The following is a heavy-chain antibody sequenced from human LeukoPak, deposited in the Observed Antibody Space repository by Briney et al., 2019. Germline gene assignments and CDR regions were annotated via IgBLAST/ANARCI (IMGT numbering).Heavy chain of an antibody. V-gene: IGHV3-23*01. Sequence: PGGSLRLSCAASGFTFSSYAMSWVRQAPGKGLEWVSAISGSGGSTYYADSVKGRFTISRDNSKSTLYLQMNSLRAEDTAVYYCAKHCSGGSCFFDYWGQGTLVTVSS. J-gene: IGHJ4*02. CDR1: GFTFSSYA. CDR3: AKHCSGGSCFFDY. CDR2: ISGSGGST. D-gene: IGHD2-15*01.